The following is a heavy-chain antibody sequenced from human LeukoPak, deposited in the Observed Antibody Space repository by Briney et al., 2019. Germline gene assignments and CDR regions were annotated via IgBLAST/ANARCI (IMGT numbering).Heavy chain of an antibody. V-gene: IGHV1-46*01. D-gene: IGHD1-1*01. CDR1: GYTLTSYY. CDR2: ISPGGGNT. CDR3: AREETTARGGRFDY. J-gene: IGHJ4*02. Sequence: SSVKVSCKASGYTLTSYYMHGVRQAPGQGLEWMGIISPGGGNTSNAQNFQGRVTMSRDMSTSTVYMEMRSLSSDDTAVYFCAREETTARGGRFDYWGQGTLVTVSS.